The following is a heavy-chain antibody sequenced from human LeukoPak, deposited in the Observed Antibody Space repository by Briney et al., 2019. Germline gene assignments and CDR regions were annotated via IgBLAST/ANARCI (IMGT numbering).Heavy chain of an antibody. D-gene: IGHD6-19*01. Sequence: AASVKVSCKASGYTFTSYYMHWVRQAPGQGLEWMGIINPSGGSTSYAQKFQGRVTMTRDMSTSTVYMELSSLRSEDTAVYYCARDTGIAVAGTVSYYFDYWGQGTLVTVSS. CDR2: INPSGGST. J-gene: IGHJ4*02. V-gene: IGHV1-46*01. CDR3: ARDTGIAVAGTVSYYFDY. CDR1: GYTFTSYY.